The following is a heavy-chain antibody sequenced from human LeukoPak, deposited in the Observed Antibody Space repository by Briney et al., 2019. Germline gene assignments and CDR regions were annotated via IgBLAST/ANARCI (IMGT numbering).Heavy chain of an antibody. CDR3: ADPGVGF. CDR2: IRYDGSNK. Sequence: GGSLRLSCAASGFTFSSYGMHWVRQAPGKGLEWVAFIRYDGSNKYYADSVKGRFTISRDNTKNSLYLQMNSLRVEDTAVYYCADPGVGFWGQGTLVTVSS. D-gene: IGHD2-8*01. J-gene: IGHJ4*02. CDR1: GFTFSSYG. V-gene: IGHV3-30*02.